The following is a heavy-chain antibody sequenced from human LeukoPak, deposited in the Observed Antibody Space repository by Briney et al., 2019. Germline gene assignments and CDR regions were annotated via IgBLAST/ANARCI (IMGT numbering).Heavy chain of an antibody. D-gene: IGHD2-21*01. Sequence: GGSLRLSCAASGFTLSSYWMSWVRQAPGKGLEWVANIKQDGSEKYYVDSVKGRFTISRDNAKNSLYLQMNSLRAEDTAVYYCATDLFDYMDVWGKGTTVTVSS. CDR2: IKQDGSEK. CDR3: ATDLFDYMDV. J-gene: IGHJ6*03. CDR1: GFTLSSYW. V-gene: IGHV3-7*01.